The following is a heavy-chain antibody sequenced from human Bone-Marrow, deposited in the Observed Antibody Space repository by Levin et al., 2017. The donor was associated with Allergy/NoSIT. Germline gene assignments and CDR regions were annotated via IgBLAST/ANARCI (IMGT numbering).Heavy chain of an antibody. J-gene: IGHJ4*02. CDR2: IYHSGST. V-gene: IGHV4-30-2*01. CDR1: GGSISSGGYS. CDR3: ARVVLGGVFDY. D-gene: IGHD3-10*01. Sequence: SETLSLTCAVSGGSISSGGYSWSWIRQPPGKGLEWIGYIYHSGSTYYNPSLKSRVTISVDRSKNQFSLKLSSVTAADTAVYYCARVVLGGVFDYWGQGTLVTVSS.